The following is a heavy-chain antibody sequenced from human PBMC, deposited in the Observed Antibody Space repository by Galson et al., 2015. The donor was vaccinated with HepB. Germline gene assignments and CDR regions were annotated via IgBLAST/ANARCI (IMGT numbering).Heavy chain of an antibody. Sequence: SLRLSCAASGFTFSNAWMNWVRQAPGKGLEWVGRIKSKTDGGTTDYAAPVKGRFTISRDDSKNTLYLQMNSLKTEDTAVYYCTTEAAAGTRGWFDPWGQGTLVTVSS. V-gene: IGHV3-15*07. CDR3: TTEAAAGTRGWFDP. CDR1: GFTFSNAW. CDR2: IKSKTDGGTT. J-gene: IGHJ5*02. D-gene: IGHD6-13*01.